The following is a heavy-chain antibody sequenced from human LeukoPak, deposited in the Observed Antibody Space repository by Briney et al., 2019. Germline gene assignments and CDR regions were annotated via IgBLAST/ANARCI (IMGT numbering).Heavy chain of an antibody. Sequence: PSETLSLTCTVSGGSISSYYWSWIRQPPGKGLEWIGYIYYSGSTNYNPSLKSRVTISVDTSKNQFSLKLSSVTAADTAVYYCARPVDTAMIDAFDIWGQGTMVTVSS. CDR2: IYYSGST. CDR3: ARPVDTAMIDAFDI. D-gene: IGHD5-18*01. J-gene: IGHJ3*02. V-gene: IGHV4-59*12. CDR1: GGSISSYY.